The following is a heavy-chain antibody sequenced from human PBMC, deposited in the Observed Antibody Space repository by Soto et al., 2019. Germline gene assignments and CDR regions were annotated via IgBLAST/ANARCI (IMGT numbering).Heavy chain of an antibody. CDR1: GGSISYEYYH. V-gene: IGHV4-30-4*08. Sequence: QVQLQQAGPGLVKPSQTLSLTCTVSGGSISYEYYHWTWIRQSPGKGLERIGYVHYNGSIMYNLSFQTPVTVSVYRSKNQFSLRLSSVTDADPAVYFCVRGDEGGVREFSGLDVWVQGTTVTVAS. J-gene: IGHJ6*02. CDR2: VHYNGSI. D-gene: IGHD3-10*01. CDR3: VRGDEGGVREFSGLDV.